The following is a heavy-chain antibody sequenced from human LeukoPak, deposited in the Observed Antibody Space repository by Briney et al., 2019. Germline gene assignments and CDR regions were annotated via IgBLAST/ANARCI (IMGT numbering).Heavy chain of an antibody. CDR1: GFALTNHG. Sequence: GGSLRLSCVASGFALTNHGVSWVRQAPGKGLEWVSIITGTGGKYYGDSVKGRFVLSRDNSKNTVYMQMSSLRAEDTATYYCAKDYCRDGNCPFPFLDSWGQGTQVTVSS. J-gene: IGHJ4*02. CDR2: ITGTGGK. V-gene: IGHV3-23*01. CDR3: AKDYCRDGNCPFPFLDS. D-gene: IGHD2-15*01.